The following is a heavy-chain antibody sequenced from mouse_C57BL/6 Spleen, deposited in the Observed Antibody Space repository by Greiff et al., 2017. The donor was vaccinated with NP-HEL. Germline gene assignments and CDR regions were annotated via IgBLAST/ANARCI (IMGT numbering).Heavy chain of an antibody. CDR1: GYTFTDYN. Sequence: EVQLVESGPELVKPGASVKMSCKASGYTFTDYNMHWVKQSHGKSLEWIGYINPNNGGTSYNQKFKGKATLTVNKSSSTAYMELRSLTSEDSAVYYCARCDGYPRSYYAMDYWGQGTSVTVSS. CDR3: ARCDGYPRSYYAMDY. CDR2: INPNNGGT. V-gene: IGHV1-22*01. D-gene: IGHD2-3*01. J-gene: IGHJ4*01.